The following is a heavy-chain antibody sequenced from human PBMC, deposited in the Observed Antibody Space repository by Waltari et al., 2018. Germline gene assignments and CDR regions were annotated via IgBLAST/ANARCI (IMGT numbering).Heavy chain of an antibody. V-gene: IGHV2-5*01. CDR2: IYWNDNK. CDR3: ARGVGSSHP. J-gene: IGHJ5*02. D-gene: IGHD2-2*01. CDR1: GFSLNPAGEA. Sequence: QITLRESGPALVKPTQTLTLTCTFSGFSLNPAGEAVGWMRQPPGKALESLALIYWNDNKYYSPSLQSRLTITKDTSRHQVVLTVTNLDPVDTATYFCARGVGSSHPGGPGILVTVSS.